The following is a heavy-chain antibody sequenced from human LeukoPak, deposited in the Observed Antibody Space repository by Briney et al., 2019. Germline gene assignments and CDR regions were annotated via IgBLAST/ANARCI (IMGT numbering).Heavy chain of an antibody. D-gene: IGHD3-9*01. Sequence: SETLSLTCTVSGGSISSYYWSWLRQPPGKGLEWIGYIYYSGSTNYNPSLKSRVTMSVDTSKNQFSLKLSSVTAADTAVYYCARYDILRDAFDIWGQGTMVTVSS. J-gene: IGHJ3*02. V-gene: IGHV4-59*08. CDR3: ARYDILRDAFDI. CDR2: IYYSGST. CDR1: GGSISSYY.